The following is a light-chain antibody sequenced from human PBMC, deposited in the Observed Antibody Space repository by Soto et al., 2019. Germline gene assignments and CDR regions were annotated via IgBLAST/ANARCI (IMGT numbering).Light chain of an antibody. CDR3: QSYDSSMTTFV. Sequence: VVTQPPSLAGAPGQRVAISCTGSSSNIGAEYDVHWYQQLPGTAPKRLIYGDNNRPSGVPDRFSGSKSGTSASLAITGLQHEDEADYYCQSYDSSMTTFVFGTGTKVTVL. CDR1: SSNIGAEYD. V-gene: IGLV1-40*01. J-gene: IGLJ1*01. CDR2: GDN.